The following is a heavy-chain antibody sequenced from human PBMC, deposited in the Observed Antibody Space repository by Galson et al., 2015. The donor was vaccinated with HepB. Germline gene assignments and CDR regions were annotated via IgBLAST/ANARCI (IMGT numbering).Heavy chain of an antibody. CDR1: GGSISSSSYY. Sequence: TLSLTCTVSGGSISSSSYYWGWIRQPPGKGLEWIGSIYYSGSTYYNPSLKSRVTISVDTSKNQFSLKLSSVTAADTAVYYCATGYQSGVAPYFDYWGQGALVTVSS. D-gene: IGHD3-3*01. CDR3: ATGYQSGVAPYFDY. J-gene: IGHJ4*02. CDR2: IYYSGST. V-gene: IGHV4-39*01.